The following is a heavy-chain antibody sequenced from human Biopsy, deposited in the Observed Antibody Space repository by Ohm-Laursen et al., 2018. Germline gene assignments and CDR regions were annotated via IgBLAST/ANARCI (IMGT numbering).Heavy chain of an antibody. CDR1: GDSLSSYY. CDR2: VYYTGST. CDR3: ARDRGYYSDRTVPGYFDL. V-gene: IGHV4-59*01. Sequence: TLSLTCPVSGDSLSSYYWSWIRQPPGKGLQWIGYVYYTGSTDYNPSLQSRVTISVDTSKNHFSLRLRSVTPADTAIYYCARDRGYYSDRTVPGYFDLWGRGTLVTVSS. J-gene: IGHJ2*01. D-gene: IGHD3-22*01.